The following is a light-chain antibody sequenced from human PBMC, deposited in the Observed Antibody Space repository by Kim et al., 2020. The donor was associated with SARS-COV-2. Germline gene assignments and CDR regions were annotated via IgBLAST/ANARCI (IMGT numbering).Light chain of an antibody. V-gene: IGLV3-21*04. J-gene: IGLJ1*01. CDR2: NDD. CDR1: NIGGKS. Sequence: PVATGRITCGGKNIGGKSVLWDQQRPGQAPVLVIYNDDDRPSGIPERFSGSNSGNTATLTISRVEVGDEADYYCQVWDGTSDHYVFGAGTKVTVL. CDR3: QVWDGTSDHYV.